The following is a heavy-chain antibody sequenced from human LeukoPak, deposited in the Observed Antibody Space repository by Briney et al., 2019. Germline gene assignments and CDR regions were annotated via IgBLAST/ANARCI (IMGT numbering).Heavy chain of an antibody. J-gene: IGHJ6*02. CDR2: IKSKADGGTT. CDR1: GFTFSNAW. D-gene: IGHD3-3*01. CDR3: ARDPGAGNDFWSGLRRHHYYYGMDV. V-gene: IGHV3-15*01. Sequence: GGSLRLSCAASGFTFSNAWMSWVRQAPGKGLEWVGRIKSKADGGTTDYAAPVKGRFTISRDDSKNTLYLQMNSLKTEDTAVYYCARDPGAGNDFWSGLRRHHYYYGMDVWGQGTTVTVSS.